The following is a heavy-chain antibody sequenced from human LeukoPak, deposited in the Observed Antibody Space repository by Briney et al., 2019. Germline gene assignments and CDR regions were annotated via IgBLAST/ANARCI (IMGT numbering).Heavy chain of an antibody. CDR3: ARGRLGWFDP. J-gene: IGHJ5*02. CDR2: IYYSGST. CDR1: GGSISSYY. V-gene: IGHV4-59*01. Sequence: SETLSLTCTVSGGSISSYYWSWIRQPPGKGLEWIGYIYYSGSTNYNPSLKSRVTISVDTSKNQFSLKLSSVTAADTAVYYCARGRLGWFDPWGQGTLVTVSS.